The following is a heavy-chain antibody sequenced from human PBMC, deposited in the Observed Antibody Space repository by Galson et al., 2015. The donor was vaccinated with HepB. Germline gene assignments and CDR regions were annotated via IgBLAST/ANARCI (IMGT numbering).Heavy chain of an antibody. V-gene: IGHV3-30-3*01. J-gene: IGHJ4*02. CDR1: GFTFSDYT. CDR3: ARANSSGSHYSHY. CDR2: ISYDGSQK. Sequence: SLRLSCAASGFTFSDYTLHWVRQAPGKGLEWVAVISYDGSQKYYADSVKGRFTISRDNSKNTLYLQMNSLRLEETAVYYCARANSSGSHYSHYWCQLTLVTASP. D-gene: IGHD6-25*01.